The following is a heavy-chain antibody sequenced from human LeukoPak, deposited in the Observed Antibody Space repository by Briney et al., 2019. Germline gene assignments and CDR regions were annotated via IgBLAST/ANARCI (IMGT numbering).Heavy chain of an antibody. Sequence: PGGSLRLSCAAAGFTFSDYYMSWIRQAPGKGLEWLSYISSSGSTIDYADSVKGRFTISRDNAKNSLYLQMNSLRAEDTAVYYCARFRLTVTTYAHLDYWGQGTLVTVSS. CDR2: ISSSGSTI. D-gene: IGHD4-17*01. CDR1: GFTFSDYY. CDR3: ARFRLTVTTYAHLDY. J-gene: IGHJ4*02. V-gene: IGHV3-11*01.